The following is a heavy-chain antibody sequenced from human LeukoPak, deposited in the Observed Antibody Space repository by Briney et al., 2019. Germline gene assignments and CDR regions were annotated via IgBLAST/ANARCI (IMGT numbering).Heavy chain of an antibody. CDR3: AKDSRYSSGWYAFDY. CDR2: FSGSGGST. D-gene: IGHD6-19*01. Sequence: GASLRLSCAASGFTFSSYAISWVRPAPGKGLEWVSAFSGSGGSTYYADSVKGRFTISRDNSKNTPYLQMNSLRAEDTAVYYCAKDSRYSSGWYAFDYWGQGTLVTVSS. V-gene: IGHV3-23*01. CDR1: GFTFSSYA. J-gene: IGHJ4*02.